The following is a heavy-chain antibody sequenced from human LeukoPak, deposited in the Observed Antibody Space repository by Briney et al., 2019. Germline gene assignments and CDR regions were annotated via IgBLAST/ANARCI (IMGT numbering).Heavy chain of an antibody. CDR2: IKSKTDGGTT. V-gene: IGHV3-15*01. CDR3: STLGIGSHSNIVVVTTAMGPIYGLDY. D-gene: IGHD2-2*01. CDR1: GFTFKYAW. Sequence: NPGGSLTLSCSASGFTFKYAWMAWVRQAPGKGLEWVGRIKSKTDGGTTDYAAPVKGRFTISRDDSKNTVYLQMTSLKTEDTAVYYCSTLGIGSHSNIVVVTTAMGPIYGLDYWGQGALVTVSS. J-gene: IGHJ4*02.